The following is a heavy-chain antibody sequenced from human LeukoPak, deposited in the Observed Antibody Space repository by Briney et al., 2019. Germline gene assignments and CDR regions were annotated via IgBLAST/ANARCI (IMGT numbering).Heavy chain of an antibody. Sequence: SETLSLTCGVSGASVSSIGYSWSWIRQPPGRGLEWIGYIYQSGSASYNPSLQSRVTISLDKSRNHFTLMVTAVTAADTAFYYCARKGPEHLPTYFDHWGRGILVTVSS. CDR1: GASVSSIGYS. D-gene: IGHD2-21*01. J-gene: IGHJ4*02. CDR2: IYQSGSA. CDR3: ARKGPEHLPTYFDH. V-gene: IGHV4-30-2*01.